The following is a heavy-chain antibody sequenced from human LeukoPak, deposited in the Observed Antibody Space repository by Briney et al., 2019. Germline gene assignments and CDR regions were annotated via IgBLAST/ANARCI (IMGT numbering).Heavy chain of an antibody. CDR1: GGSISSSSYY. CDR2: IYYSGST. D-gene: IGHD4-23*01. CDR3: ATYYGGNGVSSAD. Sequence: KTSETLSLTCTVSGGSISSSSYYWGWIRQPPGKGLEWIGSIYYSGSTYYNPSLKSRVTISVDTSKNQFSLKLSSVTAADTAVYYCATYYGGNGVSSADWGQGTLVTVSS. J-gene: IGHJ4*02. V-gene: IGHV4-39*07.